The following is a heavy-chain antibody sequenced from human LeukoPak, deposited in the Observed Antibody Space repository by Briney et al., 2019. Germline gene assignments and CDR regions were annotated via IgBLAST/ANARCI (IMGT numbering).Heavy chain of an antibody. CDR3: ARGMGYSSGWTNY. J-gene: IGHJ4*02. CDR1: GYTFTGYY. D-gene: IGHD6-25*01. V-gene: IGHV1-2*02. Sequence: ASVKVSCKASGYTFTGYYMHWVRQTPGQGLEWMGWINPNSGDTNYAQKFQGRVTMARDTSISTAYMELSRLRSDDTAVYYCARGMGYSSGWTNYWGQGTLVTVSS. CDR2: INPNSGDT.